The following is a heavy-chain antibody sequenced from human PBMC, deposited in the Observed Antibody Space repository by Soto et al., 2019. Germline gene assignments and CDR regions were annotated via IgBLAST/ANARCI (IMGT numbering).Heavy chain of an antibody. CDR2: TYYSGST. D-gene: IGHD2-15*01. CDR1: GGSISSGGYY. Sequence: SETLSLTCTVSGGSISSGGYYWSWIRQHPGKGLEWIGYTYYSGSTYYNPSLKSRVTISVDTSKNQFSLELSSVTAADTAVYYCASFLLPRNCSGGSSHDYYNYMYTWGKETTVTIS. J-gene: IGHJ6*03. V-gene: IGHV4-31*03. CDR3: ASFLLPRNCSGGSSHDYYNYMYT.